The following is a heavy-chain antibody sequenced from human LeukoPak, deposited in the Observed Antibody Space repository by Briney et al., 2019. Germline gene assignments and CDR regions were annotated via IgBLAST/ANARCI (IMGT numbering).Heavy chain of an antibody. CDR1: GYTFTSYD. V-gene: IGHV1-8*01. D-gene: IGHD1-26*01. J-gene: IGHJ4*02. CDR3: ARGLLVWELPFDY. CDR2: MNPNSGNT. Sequence: ASVKVSCKASGYTFTSYDINWGRQATGQGLEWMGWMNPNSGNTGYAQKFQGRVTMTRNTSISTAYMELSSLRSEDTAVYYCARGLLVWELPFDYWGQGTLVTVST.